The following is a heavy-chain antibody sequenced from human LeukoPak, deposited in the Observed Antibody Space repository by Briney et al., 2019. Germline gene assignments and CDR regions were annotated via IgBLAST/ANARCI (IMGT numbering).Heavy chain of an antibody. J-gene: IGHJ4*02. CDR2: INHSGST. CDR3: ARASGWLQDFDY. CDR1: GGSFSGYY. V-gene: IGHV4-34*01. Sequence: SETLSLTCAVSGGSFSGYYWSWIRQPPGKGLEWIGEINHSGSTNYNPSLKSRVTISVDTSKNQFSLKLSSVTAADTAVYYCARASGWLQDFDYWGQGTLVTVSS. D-gene: IGHD5-24*01.